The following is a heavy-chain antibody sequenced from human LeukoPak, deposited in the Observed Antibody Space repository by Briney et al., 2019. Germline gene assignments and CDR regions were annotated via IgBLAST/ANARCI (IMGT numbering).Heavy chain of an antibody. CDR2: ISYDGSNK. CDR3: AKDPCSSTSCEAFDI. D-gene: IGHD2-2*01. V-gene: IGHV3-30-3*01. J-gene: IGHJ3*02. Sequence: GGPLRLSCAASGFTFSSYAMHWVRQAPGKGLEWVAVISYDGSNKYYADPVKGRFTISRDNSKNTLYLQMNSLRAEDTAVYYCAKDPCSSTSCEAFDIWGQGTMVTVSS. CDR1: GFTFSSYA.